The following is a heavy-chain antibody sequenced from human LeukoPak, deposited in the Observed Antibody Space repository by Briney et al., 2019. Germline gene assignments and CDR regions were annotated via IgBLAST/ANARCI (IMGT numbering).Heavy chain of an antibody. J-gene: IGHJ4*02. Sequence: ASVKVSCKASGYTFTSYGISWVRQAPGQGLEWTGWISAYNGNTNYAQKLQGRVTMTTDTSTSTAYMELRSLRSDDTAVYYCARDSLPYIVGATISIDYWGQGTLVTVSS. CDR1: GYTFTSYG. CDR3: ARDSLPYIVGATISIDY. D-gene: IGHD1-26*01. V-gene: IGHV1-18*01. CDR2: ISAYNGNT.